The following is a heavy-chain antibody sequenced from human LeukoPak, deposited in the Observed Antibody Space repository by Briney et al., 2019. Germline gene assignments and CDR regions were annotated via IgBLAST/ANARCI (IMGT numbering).Heavy chain of an antibody. CDR3: ARVWFGYFFQ. Sequence: GGSLRLSCVASGFDISYNYVGWVRQAPGKGLEWVSVIHTGGTTHYTDSVKGRFTISKDNSNNTVFLQMNSVRVEDTAVYYCARVWFGYFFQWGQGVLVTVSS. J-gene: IGHJ4*02. V-gene: IGHV3-53*01. D-gene: IGHD3-10*01. CDR1: GFDISYNY. CDR2: IHTGGTT.